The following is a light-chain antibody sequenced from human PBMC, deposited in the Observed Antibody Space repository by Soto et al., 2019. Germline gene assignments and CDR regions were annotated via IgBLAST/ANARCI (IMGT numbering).Light chain of an antibody. CDR1: QSVPNSR. Sequence: EIVLTQSPDTLSLSPGERATLSCRASQSVPNSRLAWYQQKPGQAPSLVISDTSIRATGNPDSFIGSGSGTDFSLIIGRLEPEDFAVYICQQYGASPWTFGQGTKVELK. J-gene: IGKJ1*01. V-gene: IGKV3-20*01. CDR2: DTS. CDR3: QQYGASPWT.